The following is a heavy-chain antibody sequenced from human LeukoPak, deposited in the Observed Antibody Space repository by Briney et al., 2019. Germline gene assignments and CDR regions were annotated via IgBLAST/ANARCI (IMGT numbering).Heavy chain of an antibody. CDR1: GFTFSSYS. CDR3: ARVGVGMYHFDH. D-gene: IGHD2-2*01. V-gene: IGHV3-48*04. J-gene: IGHJ4*02. Sequence: QSGGSLRLSCAAAGFTFSSYSMNWVRQAPGKGLEWVSYISSSGSTIYYADSVKGRFTISRDNAKNSLYLQMNSLRAEDTAVYYCARVGVGMYHFDHWGQGTLVTVSS. CDR2: ISSSGSTI.